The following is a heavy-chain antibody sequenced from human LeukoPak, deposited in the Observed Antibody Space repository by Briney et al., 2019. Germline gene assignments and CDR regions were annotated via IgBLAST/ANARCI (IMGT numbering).Heavy chain of an antibody. V-gene: IGHV4-59*01. CDR3: ARGGAARLHFQN. CDR1: GGSISTYY. Sequence: SETLSLTCTVSGGSISTYYWNWIRQPPGKGLEWIGYIYHSGSTNYNPSRQSRVTISVDTSKYPFSLNLNSVTAADTDVYYCARGGAARLHFQNWGQGTLVTVSS. J-gene: IGHJ1*01. D-gene: IGHD6-6*01. CDR2: IYHSGST.